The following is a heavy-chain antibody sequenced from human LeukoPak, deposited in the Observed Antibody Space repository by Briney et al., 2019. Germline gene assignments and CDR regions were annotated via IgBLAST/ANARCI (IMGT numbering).Heavy chain of an antibody. CDR3: ASIERRDGYNLPDY. D-gene: IGHD5-24*01. CDR2: INHSGST. J-gene: IGHJ4*02. V-gene: IGHV4-34*01. Sequence: SETLSLTCAVYGGSFSGYYWSWIRQPPGKGLEWIGEINHSGSTYYNPSLKSRVTISVDTSKNQFSLKLSSVTAADTAVYYCASIERRDGYNLPDYWGQGTLVTVSS. CDR1: GGSFSGYY.